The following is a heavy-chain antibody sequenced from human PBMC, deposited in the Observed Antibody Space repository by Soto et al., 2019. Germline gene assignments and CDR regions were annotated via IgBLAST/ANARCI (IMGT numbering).Heavy chain of an antibody. CDR3: ARHVTVAGTEGYYYYYGMDV. V-gene: IGHV5-51*01. CDR1: GYSFTSYW. CDR2: IYPGDSDT. Sequence: PGETLKISCKGSGYSFTSYWIGWVRQMPWKGLEWMGIIYPGDSDTRYSPSFQGQVTISADKSISTAYLQWSSLKASDTAMYYCARHVTVAGTEGYYYYYGMDVWGQGTTVTVSS. D-gene: IGHD6-19*01. J-gene: IGHJ6*02.